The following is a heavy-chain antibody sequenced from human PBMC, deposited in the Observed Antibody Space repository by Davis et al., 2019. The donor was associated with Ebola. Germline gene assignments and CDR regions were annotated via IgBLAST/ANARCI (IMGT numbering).Heavy chain of an antibody. V-gene: IGHV4-30-4*07. CDR2: VYYSGST. J-gene: IGHJ5*02. CDR3: ARGDPPDP. CDR1: GDSITTGGYS. Sequence: MPSETLSLTCDVSGDSITTGGYSWSWIRQPPGKGLEWIAYVYYSGSTFYNPSLQSRVSISIDAAKNQLSLRLLSVTAADTAVYYCARGDPPDPWGQGTLVTVSS.